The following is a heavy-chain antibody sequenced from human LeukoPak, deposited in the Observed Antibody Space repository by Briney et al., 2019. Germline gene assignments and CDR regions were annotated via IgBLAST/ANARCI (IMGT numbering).Heavy chain of an antibody. Sequence: GGSLRLSCAASGFTFDDYAMHWVRQAPGKGLEWVSGISWNSGSIGYADSVKGRFTISRDNAKNSLYLQMNSLRAEDTAVYYCAREGGLAAAGTVDYWGQGTLVTVSS. D-gene: IGHD6-13*01. CDR3: AREGGLAAAGTVDY. V-gene: IGHV3-9*01. CDR2: ISWNSGSI. J-gene: IGHJ4*02. CDR1: GFTFDDYA.